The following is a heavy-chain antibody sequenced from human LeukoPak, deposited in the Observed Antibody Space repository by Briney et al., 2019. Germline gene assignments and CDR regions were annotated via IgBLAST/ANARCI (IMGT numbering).Heavy chain of an antibody. CDR3: ARGKEQQLYAFDI. V-gene: IGHV3-33*01. CDR1: GFTFSSYG. J-gene: IGHJ3*02. Sequence: GGSLRLSCAASGFTFSSYGMHWVRQAPGKGPEWVAVIWFDGSNKYYADSVKGRFTISRDNSKNTLYLQMNSLSAEDTAVYYCARGKEQQLYAFDIWGQGTMVTVSS. D-gene: IGHD6-13*01. CDR2: IWFDGSNK.